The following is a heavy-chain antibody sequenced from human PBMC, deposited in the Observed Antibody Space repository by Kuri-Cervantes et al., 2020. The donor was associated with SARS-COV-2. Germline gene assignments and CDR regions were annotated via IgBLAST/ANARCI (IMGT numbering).Heavy chain of an antibody. CDR1: GGSVSSGSYY. J-gene: IGHJ4*02. CDR3: ARGRYYGSGWPTYFDY. V-gene: IGHV4-61*01. CDR2: IYYSGST. D-gene: IGHD6-19*01. Sequence: SETLSLTCTVSGGSVSSGSYYWSWIRQPPGKGLEWIGYIYYSGSTNYNPSLKSRVTISVDTSKNQFSLKLSSVTAADTAVYYCARGRYYGSGWPTYFDYWGQGTLITVSS.